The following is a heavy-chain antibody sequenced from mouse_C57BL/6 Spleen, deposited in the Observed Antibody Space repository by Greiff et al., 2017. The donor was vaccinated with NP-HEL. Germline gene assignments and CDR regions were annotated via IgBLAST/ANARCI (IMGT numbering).Heavy chain of an antibody. CDR1: GYTFTSYW. D-gene: IGHD1-1*01. Sequence: QVQLQQPGAELVKPGASVKLSCKASGYTFTSYWMHWVKQRPGQGLEWIGMIHPNSGSTNYNEKFKSKATLTVDKSSSTAYMQLSSLTSEDSAVYYCARMYYGSSSFAYWGQGTLVTVSA. J-gene: IGHJ3*01. CDR2: IHPNSGST. CDR3: ARMYYGSSSFAY. V-gene: IGHV1-64*01.